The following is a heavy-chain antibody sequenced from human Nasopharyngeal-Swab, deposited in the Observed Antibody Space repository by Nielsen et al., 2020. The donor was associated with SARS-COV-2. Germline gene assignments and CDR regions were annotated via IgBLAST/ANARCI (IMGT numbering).Heavy chain of an antibody. J-gene: IGHJ3*02. CDR3: ASNPLYCSSTSCYHDAFDI. CDR1: GYTFTSYG. Sequence: APVKVSCKASGYTFTSYGISWVRQAPGQGLEWMGWTSAYNGNTNYAQKLQGRVTMTTDTSTSTAYMELRSLRSDDTAVYYCASNPLYCSSTSCYHDAFDIWGQGTMVTVSS. D-gene: IGHD2-2*01. CDR2: TSAYNGNT. V-gene: IGHV1-18*01.